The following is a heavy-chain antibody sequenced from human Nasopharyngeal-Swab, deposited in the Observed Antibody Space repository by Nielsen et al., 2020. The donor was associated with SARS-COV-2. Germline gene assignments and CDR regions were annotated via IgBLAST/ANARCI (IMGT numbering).Heavy chain of an antibody. J-gene: IGHJ6*03. Sequence: WIRQPPGKGLEWIGEIDHSGSTNYNPSLKSRVTISVDTSKNQFSLKLSSVTAADTAVYYCARGLGGAVAGILLSQYYYYYMDVWGKGTTVTVSS. V-gene: IGHV4-34*01. CDR3: ARGLGGAVAGILLSQYYYYYMDV. D-gene: IGHD6-19*01. CDR2: IDHSGST.